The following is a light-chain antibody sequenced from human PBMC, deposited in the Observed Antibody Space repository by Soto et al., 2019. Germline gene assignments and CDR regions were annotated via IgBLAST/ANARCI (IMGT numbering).Light chain of an antibody. CDR2: AAS. Sequence: DIQLTQSPSFLSASVGDRVTITCRASQDIIRYLAWYQQKPGRAPKLLIYAASTLQSGVPSRFSGSGSGTEFTLTISSLQPEDFATYYCQQRNSYPITFGQGTRLEIK. CDR1: QDIIRY. J-gene: IGKJ5*01. V-gene: IGKV1-9*01. CDR3: QQRNSYPIT.